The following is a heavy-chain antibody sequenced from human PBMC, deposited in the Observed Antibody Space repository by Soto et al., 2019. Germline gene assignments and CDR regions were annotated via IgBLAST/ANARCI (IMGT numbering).Heavy chain of an antibody. CDR3: ARGRSKGSSWYYYYGMDV. CDR1: GGSFSGYY. CDR2: INHSGST. V-gene: IGHV4-34*01. Sequence: PSETLSLTCAVYGGSFSGYYWSWIRQPPGKGLEWIGEINHSGSTNYNPSLKSRVTISVDTSKNQFSLKLSSVTAADTAVYYCARGRSKGSSWYYYYGMDVWGQGTTVTVSS. D-gene: IGHD6-13*01. J-gene: IGHJ6*02.